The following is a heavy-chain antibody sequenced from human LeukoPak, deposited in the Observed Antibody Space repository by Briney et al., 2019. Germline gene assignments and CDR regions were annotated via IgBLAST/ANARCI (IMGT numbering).Heavy chain of an antibody. CDR1: GFTFSNYA. V-gene: IGHV3-30*01. D-gene: IGHD6-13*01. CDR3: ATAARDYYYYMDV. J-gene: IGHJ6*03. CDR2: MSYDGSNK. Sequence: GGSLRLSCAASGFTFSNYAMHWVRQAPGKGLGWVAVMSYDGSNKYYADSVKGRFTISRDISKNTLYLQMNSLRAEDTAVYYCATAARDYYYYMDVWGKGTTVTVSS.